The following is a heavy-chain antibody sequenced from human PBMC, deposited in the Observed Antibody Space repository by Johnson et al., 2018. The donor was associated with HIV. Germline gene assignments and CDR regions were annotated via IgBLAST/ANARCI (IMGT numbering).Heavy chain of an antibody. CDR3: ANGGIAARPGAFDI. D-gene: IGHD6-6*01. CDR1: GFTFDDYA. J-gene: IGHJ3*02. CDR2: IGWNSGSI. Sequence: VQLVESGGGLVQPGRSLRLSCAASGFTFDDYAMHWVRQAPGKGLEWVSGIGWNSGSIGYADPVKGRFTISRDNANNSLYLQMNSLRSEDTALYYCANGGIAARPGAFDIWGQGTMVTVSS. V-gene: IGHV3-9*01.